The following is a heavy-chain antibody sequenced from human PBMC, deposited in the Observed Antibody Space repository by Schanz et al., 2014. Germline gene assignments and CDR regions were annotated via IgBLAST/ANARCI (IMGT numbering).Heavy chain of an antibody. CDR2: FDPEDVET. D-gene: IGHD6-13*01. CDR1: GYTLTDLS. Sequence: QILLVQPGPEVKKPGASVTVSCKVSGYTLTDLSMHWVRQAPGKGLEWMGGFDPEDVETIYAQKFQGRVTMTEDTSTDTAYMELSSLRSEDTAVYYCATDHIAAAGSQYFYYYGMRVWGRGTTVSVSS. CDR3: ATDHIAAAGSQYFYYYGMRV. V-gene: IGHV1-24*01. J-gene: IGHJ6*02.